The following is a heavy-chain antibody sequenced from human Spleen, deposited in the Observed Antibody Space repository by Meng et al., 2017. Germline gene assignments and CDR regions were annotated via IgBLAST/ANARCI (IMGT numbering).Heavy chain of an antibody. Sequence: SETLSLTCTVSYYSISSTYYWGWIRQPPGKGLEWIGSIYYSGTAYYNPSITSRVTISVDTSKNQFSLKLSSVTAADTAVYYCARGRIEAAGHVLTYFDYWGQGTLVTVSS. CDR2: IYYSGTA. V-gene: IGHV4-38-2*02. J-gene: IGHJ4*02. CDR1: YYSISSTYY. CDR3: ARGRIEAAGHVLTYFDY. D-gene: IGHD6-13*01.